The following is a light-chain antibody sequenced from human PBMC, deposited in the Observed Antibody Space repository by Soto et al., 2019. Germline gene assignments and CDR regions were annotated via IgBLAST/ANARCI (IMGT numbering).Light chain of an antibody. Sequence: EIVLTQSPGTLSLSPGERATLSCRASQSVSRNYLAWYQQIPGQAPRLLIYGASSRATGIPDRFSGSGSGTDFTLTISRLEPEDFAVYYCQQYGSSFTFGPGTKVDIK. CDR3: QQYGSSFT. V-gene: IGKV3-20*01. CDR1: QSVSRNY. CDR2: GAS. J-gene: IGKJ3*01.